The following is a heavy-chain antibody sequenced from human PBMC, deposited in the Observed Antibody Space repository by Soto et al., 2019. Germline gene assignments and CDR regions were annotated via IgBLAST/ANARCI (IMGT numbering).Heavy chain of an antibody. V-gene: IGHV1-69*13. D-gene: IGHD1-1*01. CDR2: IIPIFGTA. Sequence: GASVKVSCKASGGTFSSYAISWVRQAPGQGLEWMGGIIPIFGTADYAQKFQGRVTITADESTSTAYMEQSSLRSEDTAVYYCASMLDHYYFDYWGQGTLVTVSS. CDR1: GGTFSSYA. CDR3: ASMLDHYYFDY. J-gene: IGHJ4*02.